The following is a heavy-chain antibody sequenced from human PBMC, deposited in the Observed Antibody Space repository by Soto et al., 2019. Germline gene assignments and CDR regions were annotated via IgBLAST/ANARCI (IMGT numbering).Heavy chain of an antibody. CDR1: GYSFTGYW. J-gene: IGHJ3*02. D-gene: IGHD1-26*01. Sequence: GESLKISCTGSGYSFTGYWISWVRQMPGKGLEWMGILWPGDSDSRYSPSFQGQVTFSADKSISTAYLEWSSLKASDTAMYYCARHRDNSGTHLNPLDIWGQGTLVTVSS. CDR3: ARHRDNSGTHLNPLDI. V-gene: IGHV5-51*01. CDR2: LWPGDSDS.